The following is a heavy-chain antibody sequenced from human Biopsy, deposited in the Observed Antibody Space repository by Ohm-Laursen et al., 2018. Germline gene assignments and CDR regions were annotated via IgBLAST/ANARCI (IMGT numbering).Heavy chain of an antibody. V-gene: IGHV3-33*01. CDR3: AREPVRANYVDY. CDR2: IWYDGSNK. CDR1: GFTFSNYG. Sequence: SLRLSCTASGFTFSNYGMHWVRQAPGKGLEWLAVIWYDGSNKYYADSVKGRFTISRDNSENTLYLQMNSLRDEDTAVYYCAREPVRANYVDYWGQGTLVTVSS. J-gene: IGHJ4*02. D-gene: IGHD3-10*01.